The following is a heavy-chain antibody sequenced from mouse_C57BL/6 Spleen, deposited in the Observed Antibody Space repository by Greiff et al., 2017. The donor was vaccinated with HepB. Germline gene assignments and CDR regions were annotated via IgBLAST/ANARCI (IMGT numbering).Heavy chain of an antibody. D-gene: IGHD1-1*01. J-gene: IGHJ4*01. CDR3: ARNYYGSSLYAMDY. CDR2: IYPGDGDT. V-gene: IGHV1-82*01. Sequence: VMLVESGPELVKPGASVKISCKASGYAFSSSWMNWVKQRPGKGLEWIGRIYPGDGDTNYNGKFKGKATLTADKSSSTAYMQLSSLTSEDSAVYFCARNYYGSSLYAMDYWGQGTSVTVSS. CDR1: GYAFSSSW.